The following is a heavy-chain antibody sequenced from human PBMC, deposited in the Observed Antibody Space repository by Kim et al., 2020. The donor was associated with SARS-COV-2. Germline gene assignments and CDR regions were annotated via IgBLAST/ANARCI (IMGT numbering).Heavy chain of an antibody. Sequence: YAASVKGRFTISRDISKNTLYLQVNSLRVEDTAIYYCAKDYGSSSYVFDYWGQGTLVTVSS. V-gene: IGHV3-23*01. D-gene: IGHD6-6*01. J-gene: IGHJ4*02. CDR3: AKDYGSSSYVFDY.